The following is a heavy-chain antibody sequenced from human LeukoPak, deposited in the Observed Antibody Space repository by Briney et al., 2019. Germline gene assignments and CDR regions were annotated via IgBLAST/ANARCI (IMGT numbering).Heavy chain of an antibody. CDR1: GFTFSSYS. J-gene: IGHJ6*03. CDR2: ISSSSSTI. V-gene: IGHV3-48*01. CDR3: ARIGLVPAASRTYYYMDV. Sequence: GGSLRLSCAASGFTFSSYSMNWVRRAPGKGLEWVSYISSSSSTIYYADSVKGRFTISRDNAKNSLYLQMNSLRAEDTAVYYCARIGLVPAASRTYYYMDVWGKGTTVTVSS. D-gene: IGHD2-2*01.